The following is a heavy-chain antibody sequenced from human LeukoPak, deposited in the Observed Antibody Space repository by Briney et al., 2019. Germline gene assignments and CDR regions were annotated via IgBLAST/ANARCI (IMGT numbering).Heavy chain of an antibody. D-gene: IGHD2-2*01. CDR3: ASASTYGSSWKGDFDH. CDR1: GGSISSGGYY. V-gene: IGHV4-61*08. CDR2: IHNSGST. Sequence: SQTLSLTCTVSGGSISSGGYYWSWIRQPPGKGLEWIGWIHNSGSTSCNPSLRSRVTMSIDTSTNQFFLKLSSVTAADTAVYYCASASTYGSSWKGDFDHWGQGALVTVSS. J-gene: IGHJ4*02.